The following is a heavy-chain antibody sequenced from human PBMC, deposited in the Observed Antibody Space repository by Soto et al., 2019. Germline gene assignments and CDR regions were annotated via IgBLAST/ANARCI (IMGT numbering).Heavy chain of an antibody. V-gene: IGHV4-38-2*02. J-gene: IGHJ5*02. CDR2: ISHSGTS. CDR1: GYSISSGYY. CDR3: ARAPGGHWAWRIWYNR. D-gene: IGHD7-27*01. Sequence: SETLSLTCTVSGYSISSGYYWSWIRQTPGKGLEWIGSISHSGTSFYNPSLRSRVTISMDTSNNHFSLKLNTLTATDTAVYSSARAPGGHWAWRIWYNRLGQGTL.